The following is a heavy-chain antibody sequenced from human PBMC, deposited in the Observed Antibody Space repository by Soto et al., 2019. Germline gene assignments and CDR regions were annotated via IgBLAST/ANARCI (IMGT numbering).Heavy chain of an antibody. Sequence: QVQLVQSGAEVKKPGASVKVSCKASGYTFTSYDINWVRQATGQGLEWMGWMNPNSGNTGYAQKFQGRVTMTRNTSISTAYMELSSLTSEDTAVYYCATGGYLPTPPYYYYYFDVWGKGTTVTVSS. J-gene: IGHJ6*03. CDR3: ATGGYLPTPPYYYYYFDV. V-gene: IGHV1-8*01. D-gene: IGHD5-12*01. CDR2: MNPNSGNT. CDR1: GYTFTSYD.